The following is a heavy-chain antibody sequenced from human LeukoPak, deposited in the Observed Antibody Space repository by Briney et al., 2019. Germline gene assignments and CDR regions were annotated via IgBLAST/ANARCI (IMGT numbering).Heavy chain of an antibody. CDR2: INHSGST. Sequence: SETLSLTCAVYGGSFSDYYWSWIRQPPGKGLEWIGEINHSGSTNYNPSLKSRVTISVDTSKNQFSLKLSSVTAADTAVHYCARVSYCGGDCGNWGQGTLVIVSS. CDR1: GGSFSDYY. D-gene: IGHD2-21*02. CDR3: ARVSYCGGDCGN. V-gene: IGHV4-34*01. J-gene: IGHJ1*01.